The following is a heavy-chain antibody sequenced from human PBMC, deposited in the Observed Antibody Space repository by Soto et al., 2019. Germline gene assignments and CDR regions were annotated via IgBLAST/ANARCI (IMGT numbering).Heavy chain of an antibody. J-gene: IGHJ6*02. Sequence: QVQLEQSGAEVKKPGSSVKVSCKASGGSLSNYGISWVRQAPGQGLEWMGGIIPVFGTANYAQKFQGRVTITADESTSIVYMDVTSLRSEDTAVYYCARGDATKIVVTTYYGMDGWGQGTTVTVSS. V-gene: IGHV1-69*12. D-gene: IGHD4-17*01. CDR3: ARGDATKIVVTTYYGMDG. CDR1: GGSLSNYG. CDR2: IIPVFGTA.